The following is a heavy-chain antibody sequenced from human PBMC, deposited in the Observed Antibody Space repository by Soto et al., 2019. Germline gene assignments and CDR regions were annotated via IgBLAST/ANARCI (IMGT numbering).Heavy chain of an antibody. J-gene: IGHJ4*02. V-gene: IGHV3-33*01. Sequence: GGSLRLSCAASGFTFSSYGMHWVRQAPGKGLEWVAVTWYDGSNKYYADSVKGRFTISRDNSKNTLYLQMNSLRAEDTAVYYCARDGYCSGGSCYSVPVFDYWGQGTLVTVS. CDR3: ARDGYCSGGSCYSVPVFDY. CDR2: TWYDGSNK. D-gene: IGHD2-15*01. CDR1: GFTFSSYG.